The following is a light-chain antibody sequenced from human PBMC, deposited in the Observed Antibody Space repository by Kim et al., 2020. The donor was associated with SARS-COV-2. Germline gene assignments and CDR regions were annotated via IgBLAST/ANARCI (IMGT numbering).Light chain of an antibody. J-gene: IGKJ1*01. Sequence: ASVGDRVTITCRASQRISNSLHWYQQKPGKAPKLLIYDATSLQSGVPSRFSGRGSGTHFTLNINSLQPEDFATYFCQQSDSVPPTFGQGTKVDIK. CDR3: QQSDSVPPT. CDR2: DAT. V-gene: IGKV1-39*01. CDR1: QRISNS.